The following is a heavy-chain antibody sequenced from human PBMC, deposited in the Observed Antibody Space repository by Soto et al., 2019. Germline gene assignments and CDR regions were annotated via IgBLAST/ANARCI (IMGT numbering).Heavy chain of an antibody. CDR1: GYTFTSYA. D-gene: IGHD6-13*01. V-gene: IGHV1-3*05. CDR2: INAGNGNT. Sequence: QVQLVQSGAEEKKPGASVKVSCKASGYTFTSYAMHWVRQAPGQRLEWMGWINAGNGNTKYSQKFQGRVTITRDTSASTAYMELSSLRSEDTAVYYCARGVAAAATDWFDPWGQGTLVTVSS. J-gene: IGHJ5*02. CDR3: ARGVAAAATDWFDP.